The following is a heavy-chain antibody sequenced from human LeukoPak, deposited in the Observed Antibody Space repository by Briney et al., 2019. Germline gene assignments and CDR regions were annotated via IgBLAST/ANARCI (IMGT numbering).Heavy chain of an antibody. V-gene: IGHV3-74*01. J-gene: IGHJ6*02. CDR2: INSDGSST. D-gene: IGHD4-17*01. Sequence: GGSLRLSCAASGFTFSSYAMSWVRQAPGKGLVWVSRINSDGSSTSYADSVKGRFTISRDNAKNTLYLQMNSLRAEDTAVYYCARADGVLGSMDVWGQGTTVTVSS. CDR3: ARADGVLGSMDV. CDR1: GFTFSSYA.